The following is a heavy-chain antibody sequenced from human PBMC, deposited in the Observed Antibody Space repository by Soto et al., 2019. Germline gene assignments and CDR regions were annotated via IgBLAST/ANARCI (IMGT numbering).Heavy chain of an antibody. Sequence: GGSLRLSCAASGFTFRGYAMSWVRQAPGKGLEWVSAISEGAVATNYADSVNGRFTISRDNSRNTLYLQMNSLRAEDTAVYYCAKGSDSSDSSRPFDFWGQGTLVTVSS. CDR1: GFTFRGYA. J-gene: IGHJ4*02. CDR3: AKGSDSSDSSRPFDF. CDR2: ISEGAVAT. D-gene: IGHD3-22*01. V-gene: IGHV3-23*01.